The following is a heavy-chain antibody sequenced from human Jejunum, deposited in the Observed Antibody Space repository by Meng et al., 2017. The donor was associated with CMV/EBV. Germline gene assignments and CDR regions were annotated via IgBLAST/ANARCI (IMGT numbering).Heavy chain of an antibody. CDR1: TFTDHA. CDR2: ITWKGDTI. CDR3: ARDFQLYYYHYYGMDV. Sequence: TFTDHAMHWVRQAPGKGLEWVSGITWKGDTIGYADSVKGRFTISRDNAKKSLYLQMNSLRPEDTALYYCARDFQLYYYHYYGMDVWGQRTTVTVSS. J-gene: IGHJ6*02. V-gene: IGHV3-9*01. D-gene: IGHD2-2*01.